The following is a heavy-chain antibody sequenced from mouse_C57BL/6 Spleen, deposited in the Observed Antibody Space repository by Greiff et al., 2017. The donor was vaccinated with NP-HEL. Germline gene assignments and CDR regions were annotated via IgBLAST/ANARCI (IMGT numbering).Heavy chain of an antibody. V-gene: IGHV1-42*01. Sequence: EVKLQESGPELVKPGASVKISCKASGYSFTGYYMNWVKQSPEKSLEWIGEINPSTGGTTYNQKFKAKATLTVDKSSSTAYMQLKSLTSEDSAVYYCAFDGNSAWFAYWGQGTLVTVSA. CDR3: AFDGNSAWFAY. CDR1: GYSFTGYY. CDR2: INPSTGGT. J-gene: IGHJ3*01. D-gene: IGHD2-1*01.